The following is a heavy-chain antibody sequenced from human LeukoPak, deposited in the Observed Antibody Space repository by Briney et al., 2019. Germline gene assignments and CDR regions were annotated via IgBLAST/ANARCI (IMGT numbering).Heavy chain of an antibody. CDR2: IYSGGGT. CDR3: ARDGGREIGPYPE. CDR1: GFTVSRKY. D-gene: IGHD3-16*01. Sequence: GGSLRLSCAASGFTVSRKYMSWVRQAPGKGLEWVSVIYSGGGTNYADCVKGRFTISRDNSKNTLYLQMDSLREEDTAVYYCARDGGREIGPYPEWGQGTLVTVSS. J-gene: IGHJ4*02. V-gene: IGHV3-66*01.